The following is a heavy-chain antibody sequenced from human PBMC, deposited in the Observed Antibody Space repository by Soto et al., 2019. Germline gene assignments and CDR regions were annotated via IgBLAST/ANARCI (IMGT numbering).Heavy chain of an antibody. D-gene: IGHD1-7*01. CDR2: ITINGNT. J-gene: IGHJ1*01. V-gene: IGHV4-4*07. Sequence: PSETLSLTCMVSGAYIIEFSGSCIRQPAGKGLEWIGRITINGNTQKNPSFKSRVTMSIDTSRNHFSLNLQSSTAADTALYFCARETGENWTYEAHWGPGTLVTVSS. CDR3: ARETGENWTYEAH. CDR1: GAYIIEFS.